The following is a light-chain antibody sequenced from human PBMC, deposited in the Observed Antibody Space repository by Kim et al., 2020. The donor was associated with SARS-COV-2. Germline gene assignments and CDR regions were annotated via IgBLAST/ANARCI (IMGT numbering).Light chain of an antibody. Sequence: QSALTQPPSASGSPGQSVTLSCTGTYSDIGRYDYVSWYQNHPGRAPKLIIYEVSRRPSGVPDRFSGSESGNTASLTVSGLRAEDEADYYCSSYTDSNTLMFGGGTQLTVL. J-gene: IGLJ3*02. CDR3: SSYTDSNTLM. CDR2: EVS. V-gene: IGLV2-8*01. CDR1: YSDIGRYDY.